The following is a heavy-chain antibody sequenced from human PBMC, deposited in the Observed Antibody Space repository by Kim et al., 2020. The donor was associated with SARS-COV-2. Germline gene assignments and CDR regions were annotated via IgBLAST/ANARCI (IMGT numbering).Heavy chain of an antibody. CDR2: INAGSGNT. D-gene: IGHD6-13*01. CDR3: ARETIAPADWKFMNDY. V-gene: IGHV1-3*01. Sequence: ASVKVSCKTFGYTFTTSAMHWVRQAPGQRLEWMGWINAGSGNTVYAHKLQGRISINRDTTATTAYMELSNLRSEDTAVYFCARETIAPADWKFMNDYWGQGTQVTVSS. J-gene: IGHJ4*02. CDR1: GYTFTTSA.